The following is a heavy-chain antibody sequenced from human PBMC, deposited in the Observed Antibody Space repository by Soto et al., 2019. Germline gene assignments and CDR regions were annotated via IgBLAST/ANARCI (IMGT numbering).Heavy chain of an antibody. J-gene: IGHJ5*02. Sequence: ASVKVSCKASGYIFANYGITWVRQAPGQGLEWMGWISVYNGNTIYAQKLQGRVTMTTATSTSTAYMELRSLTSDDTAVYYCARRPSADWFDPWGQGTLVTVFS. CDR3: ARRPSADWFDP. CDR2: ISVYNGNT. D-gene: IGHD2-2*01. CDR1: GYIFANYG. V-gene: IGHV1-18*01.